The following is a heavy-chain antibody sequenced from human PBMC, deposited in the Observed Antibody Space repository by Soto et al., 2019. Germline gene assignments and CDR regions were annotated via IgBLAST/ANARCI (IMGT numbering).Heavy chain of an antibody. J-gene: IGHJ6*02. CDR3: ARVLIDWYYYGMDV. CDR2: FDPEDGET. V-gene: IGHV1-24*01. Sequence: ASVKVSCKVSGYTLTELSMHWVRQAPGKGLEWMGGFDPEDGETIYAQKFQGRVTMTEDTSTDTAYMELSSLRSEDTAVYYCARVLIDWYYYGMDVWAQGTTVTVSS. CDR1: GYTLTELS. D-gene: IGHD3-9*01.